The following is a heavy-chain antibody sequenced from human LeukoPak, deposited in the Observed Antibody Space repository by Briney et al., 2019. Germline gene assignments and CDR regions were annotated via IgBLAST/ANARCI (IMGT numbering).Heavy chain of an antibody. CDR3: AKDQAVTTSGAFDI. D-gene: IGHD4-17*01. Sequence: GGSLRLSCAASGFTFSGYAMSWVRQAPGKGLEWVSAISGSGGSTYYADSVKGRFTISGDNSKNTLYLQMKSLRAEDTAVYYCAKDQAVTTSGAFDIWGQGTMVTVSS. J-gene: IGHJ3*02. V-gene: IGHV3-23*01. CDR2: ISGSGGST. CDR1: GFTFSGYA.